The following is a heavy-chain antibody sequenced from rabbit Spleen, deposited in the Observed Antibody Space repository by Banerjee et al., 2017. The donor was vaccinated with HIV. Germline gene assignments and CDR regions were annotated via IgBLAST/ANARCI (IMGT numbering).Heavy chain of an antibody. CDR3: ARSGLNSVPSFIL. Sequence: QEQLEESGGGLVKPEGSLTLTCKASGFDLSSYYYMCWVRQAPGKGLEWIGCIYTGSGSTYYASWAKGRFTISKTSSTTVTLQMTSLTVADTATYFCARSGLNSVPSFILWGPGTLVTVS. J-gene: IGHJ4*01. D-gene: IGHD3-3*01. V-gene: IGHV1S45*01. CDR1: GFDLSSYYY. CDR2: IYTGSGST.